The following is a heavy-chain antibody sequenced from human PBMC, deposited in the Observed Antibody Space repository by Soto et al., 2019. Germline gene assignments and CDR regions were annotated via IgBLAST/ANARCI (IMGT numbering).Heavy chain of an antibody. CDR2: ISSSSSYI. CDR3: ARDQSTVVGATSGKDYYYYYGMDV. D-gene: IGHD1-26*01. J-gene: IGHJ6*02. CDR1: GFTFSSYS. V-gene: IGHV3-21*01. Sequence: PGGSLRLSCAASGFTFSSYSMNWVRQAPGKGLEWVSSISSSSSYIYYADSVKGRFTISRDNAKNSLYLQMNSLRAEDTAVYYCARDQSTVVGATSGKDYYYYYGMDVWGQGTTVTVSS.